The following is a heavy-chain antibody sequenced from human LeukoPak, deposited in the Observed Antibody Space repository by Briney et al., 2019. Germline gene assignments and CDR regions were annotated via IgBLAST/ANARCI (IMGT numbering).Heavy chain of an antibody. D-gene: IGHD6-13*01. CDR3: TRGLGRQQLVSPFDY. V-gene: IGHV4-38-2*02. CDR1: GYSISSGYY. Sequence: PSETLSLTCTVSGYSISSGYYWGWIRQPPGKGLEWLASIYHSGTIYYNPSLKSRVTISVDTSKNQFSLKLTSVTAADTAVYYCTRGLGRQQLVSPFDYWGQGTLVTVSS. J-gene: IGHJ4*02. CDR2: IYHSGTI.